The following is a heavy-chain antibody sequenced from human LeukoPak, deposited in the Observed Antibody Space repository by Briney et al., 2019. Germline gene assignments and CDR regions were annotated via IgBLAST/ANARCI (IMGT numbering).Heavy chain of an antibody. Sequence: PGGSLRLSCAASGFTFSSYGMHWVRQAPGKGLEWVAVIWYDGSNKYYAVSVKGRFTISRDNSKNTLYLQMNSLRAEDTAVYYCAREGLRFLEWLLYRYYYGMDVWGQGTTVTVSS. CDR1: GFTFSSYG. V-gene: IGHV3-33*01. J-gene: IGHJ6*02. CDR3: AREGLRFLEWLLYRYYYGMDV. D-gene: IGHD3-3*01. CDR2: IWYDGSNK.